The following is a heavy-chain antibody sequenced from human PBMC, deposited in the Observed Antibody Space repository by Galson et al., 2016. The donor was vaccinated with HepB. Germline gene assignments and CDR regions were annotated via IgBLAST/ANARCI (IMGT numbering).Heavy chain of an antibody. D-gene: IGHD2-2*01. CDR1: GYPFYNYG. Sequence: SVKVSCKASGYPFYNYGITWVRQAPGQGLEWMGWISAYNGNTKYTQKLQGRVTMTTDTSTSTAYMELRSLRSDDTAVYYCARDPRKTRYQLLEVYYYYYGMDVWGQGTTVTVSS. V-gene: IGHV1-18*01. CDR2: ISAYNGNT. J-gene: IGHJ6*02. CDR3: ARDPRKTRYQLLEVYYYYYGMDV.